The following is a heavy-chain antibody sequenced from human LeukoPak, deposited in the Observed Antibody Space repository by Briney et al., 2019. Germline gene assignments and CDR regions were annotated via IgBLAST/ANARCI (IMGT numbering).Heavy chain of an antibody. Sequence: PGGSLRLSCAASGLTFSSYAMSWVRQAPGKGLEWVANIKQDGSEKYYVDSVKGRFTISRDNAKNSLYLQMNSLRAEDTAVYYCARDPGEDYWGQGTLVTVSS. CDR2: IKQDGSEK. V-gene: IGHV3-7*03. D-gene: IGHD3-16*01. J-gene: IGHJ4*02. CDR1: GLTFSSYA. CDR3: ARDPGEDY.